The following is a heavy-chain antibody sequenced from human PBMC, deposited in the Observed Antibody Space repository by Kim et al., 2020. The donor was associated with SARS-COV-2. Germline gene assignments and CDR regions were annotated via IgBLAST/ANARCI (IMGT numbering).Heavy chain of an antibody. J-gene: IGHJ6*02. V-gene: IGHV3-43D*03. Sequence: GGSLRLSCAASGFTFDDYAMHWVRQAPGKGLEWVSLISWDGGSTYYADSVKGRFTISRDNSKNSLYLQMNSLRAEDTALYYCAKDLYPYSSNDGMDVWGQGTTVTVSS. CDR1: GFTFDDYA. D-gene: IGHD6-13*01. CDR2: ISWDGGST. CDR3: AKDLYPYSSNDGMDV.